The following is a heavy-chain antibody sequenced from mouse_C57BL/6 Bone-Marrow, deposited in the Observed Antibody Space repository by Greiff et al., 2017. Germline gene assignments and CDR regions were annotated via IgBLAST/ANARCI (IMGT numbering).Heavy chain of an antibody. CDR2: INPSTGGT. V-gene: IGHV1-42*01. CDR3: ARDYGSRYAMDD. CDR1: GYSFTGYY. J-gene: IGHJ4*01. Sequence: EVQLQQSGPELVKPGASVKISCKASGYSFTGYYMNWVKQSPEKSLEWIGEINPSTGGTTYNQKFKAKATLTVDKSSSTAYMQLKSLTSEDSAVYYCARDYGSRYAMDDWGQGTSVTVSS. D-gene: IGHD1-1*01.